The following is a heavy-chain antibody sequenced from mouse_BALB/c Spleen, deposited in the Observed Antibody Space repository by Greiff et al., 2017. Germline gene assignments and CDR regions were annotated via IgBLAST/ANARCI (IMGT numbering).Heavy chain of an antibody. CDR3: ARDGGAMDY. Sequence: EVQLVESGGGLVQPGGSLKLSCAASGFTFSSYGMSWVRQTPDKRLELVATINSNGGSTYYPDSVKGRFTISRDNAKNTLYLQMSSLKSEDTAMYYCARDGGAMDYWGKGTSVTVSS. J-gene: IGHJ4*01. CDR1: GFTFSSYG. CDR2: INSNGGST. V-gene: IGHV5-6-3*01.